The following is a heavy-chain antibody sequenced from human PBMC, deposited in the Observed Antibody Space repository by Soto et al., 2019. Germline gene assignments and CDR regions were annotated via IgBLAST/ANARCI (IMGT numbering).Heavy chain of an antibody. Sequence: QVQLQESGPGLVKPSQTLSLTCTVSGGSISSGDTYWSWIRQTPGKGLEWIGYIFYRGTTDYNPSFESRITISVDTSENQFSLKLTSVTAVDTAVYYCARARSRWELFFDYWGQGTLVTVSS. D-gene: IGHD1-26*01. CDR1: GGSISSGDTY. CDR3: ARARSRWELFFDY. V-gene: IGHV4-30-4*01. CDR2: IFYRGTT. J-gene: IGHJ4*02.